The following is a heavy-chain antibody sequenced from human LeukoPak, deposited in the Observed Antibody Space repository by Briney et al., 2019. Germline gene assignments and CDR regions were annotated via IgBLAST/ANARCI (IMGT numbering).Heavy chain of an antibody. D-gene: IGHD3-9*01. V-gene: IGHV3-7*01. CDR3: AREGYDILTGYYSSLDY. J-gene: IGHJ4*02. CDR2: IKQDGSEK. CDR1: GLKFSSYW. Sequence: PGGSVRLSRAASGLKFSSYWMHWVRQAPGKGLEWVANIKQDGSEKYYVDSVKGRFTISRDNAKNSLYLQMNSLRAEDTAVYYCAREGYDILTGYYSSLDYWGQGTLVTVSS.